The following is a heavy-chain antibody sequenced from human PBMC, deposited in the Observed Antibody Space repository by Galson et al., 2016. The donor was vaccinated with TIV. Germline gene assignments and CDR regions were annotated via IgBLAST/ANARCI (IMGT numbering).Heavy chain of an antibody. V-gene: IGHV1-2*02. CDR1: GYTFTGYY. Sequence: SVKVSCKASGYTFTGYYMHWVRRAPGQGLEWMGWINPNSGDTKYAQKFQGRVTMTRDTSISTAYMELSRLRSDDTAVYYCARDSPHSGSYSWFDYWGQGTLVTVSS. CDR3: ARDSPHSGSYSWFDY. CDR2: INPNSGDT. D-gene: IGHD1-26*01. J-gene: IGHJ4*02.